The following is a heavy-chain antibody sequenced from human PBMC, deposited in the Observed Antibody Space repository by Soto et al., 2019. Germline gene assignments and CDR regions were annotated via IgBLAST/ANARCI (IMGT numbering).Heavy chain of an antibody. CDR1: GFTFSSSW. J-gene: IGHJ4*02. CDR3: ARDLVSGAGSLGH. V-gene: IGHV3-74*01. D-gene: IGHD6-19*01. Sequence: EVQLVESGGGLVQLGGALRLSCAASGFTFSSSWMHWVRQVPGKGLEWVSRIRGDGNDAHYADSVKGRFTISRDNAKNTLDLQMNSLRVEETAVYYCARDLVSGAGSLGHWGQGTLVTVSS. CDR2: IRGDGNDA.